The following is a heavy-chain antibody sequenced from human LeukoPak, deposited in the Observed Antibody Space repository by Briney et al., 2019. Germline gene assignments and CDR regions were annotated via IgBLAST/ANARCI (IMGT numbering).Heavy chain of an antibody. D-gene: IGHD6-13*01. V-gene: IGHV1-46*01. Sequence: GASVKVSCKASGYTFTSYYMHWVRQAPGQGLEWMGIINPSGGSTSYAQKFQGRVTMTRDMSTSTVYMELSSLRSEDTAVYYCARAREGIAAAGTLDYWGLGTLVTVSS. CDR3: ARAREGIAAAGTLDY. CDR1: GYTFTSYY. CDR2: INPSGGST. J-gene: IGHJ4*02.